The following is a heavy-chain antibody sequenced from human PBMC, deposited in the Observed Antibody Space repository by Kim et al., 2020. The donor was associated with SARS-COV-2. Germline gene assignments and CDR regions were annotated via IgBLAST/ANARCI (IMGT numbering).Heavy chain of an antibody. V-gene: IGHV1-3*01. Sequence: ASVKVSCKASGYTFDSYSLYWVRQAPGQRFEWMGWNNGGNGNRRYSQNFQGRVTITRDTSATTAYMELSSLTSKDTAVYYCAREGSGSYNWFDPWGQGTLVTVSS. CDR3: AREGSGSYNWFDP. D-gene: IGHD3-10*01. J-gene: IGHJ5*02. CDR1: GYTFDSYS. CDR2: NNGGNGNR.